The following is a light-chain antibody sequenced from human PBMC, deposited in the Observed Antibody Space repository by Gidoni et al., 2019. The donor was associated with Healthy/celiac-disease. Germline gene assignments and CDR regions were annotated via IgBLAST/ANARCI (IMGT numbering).Light chain of an antibody. V-gene: IGKV1-39*01. CDR1: QSISSS. J-gene: IGKJ3*01. Sequence: DIQMTQSPSSLSASVGDRVTITCRASQSISSSLNWYQHKPGKAPKLLIYAASSLQTGVPSRFSGSGSGTDFTLTISSLQPEDFATYYCQQSYSTPLTFXPXTKVDVK. CDR2: AAS. CDR3: QQSYSTPLT.